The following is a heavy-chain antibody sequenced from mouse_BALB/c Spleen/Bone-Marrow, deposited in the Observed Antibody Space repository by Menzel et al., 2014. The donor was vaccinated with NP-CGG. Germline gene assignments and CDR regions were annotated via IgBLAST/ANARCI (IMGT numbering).Heavy chain of an antibody. CDR3: AREKVYYGISWFAY. D-gene: IGHD2-1*01. CDR2: IHPSDSET. Sequence: QVQLKESGTEVVRPGASVKLSCKASGYSFTTYWMNWVKQRPGQGLEWIGMIHPSDSETRLNQKFKDKATLTVDISSSTAYMQLNSPTSEDSAVYYCAREKVYYGISWFAYWGQGTLVTVSA. J-gene: IGHJ3*01. V-gene: IGHV1-74*01. CDR1: GYSFTTYW.